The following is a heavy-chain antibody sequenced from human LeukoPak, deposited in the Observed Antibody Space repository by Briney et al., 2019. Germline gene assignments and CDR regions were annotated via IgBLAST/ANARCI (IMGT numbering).Heavy chain of an antibody. J-gene: IGHJ4*02. CDR1: GDTFTSYY. CDR3: ARGIVVVIPSSYVDY. Sequence: GSVRVSCKASGDTFTSYYMHWVRQAPGEGVEWMGLINPSGGSTNYAQKFQGRVTITRDMSTSTVYMELSSLRSEDTAVYYCARGIVVVIPSSYVDYWGQGTLVTVSS. CDR2: INPSGGST. D-gene: IGHD3-22*01. V-gene: IGHV1-46*01.